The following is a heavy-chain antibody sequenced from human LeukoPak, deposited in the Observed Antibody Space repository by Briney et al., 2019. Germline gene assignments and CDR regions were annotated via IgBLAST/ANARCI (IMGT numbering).Heavy chain of an antibody. CDR2: ISHSGST. V-gene: IGHV4-38-2*02. D-gene: IGHD3-10*02. CDR1: GYSISSGYY. Sequence: KPSETLSLTCSVSGYSISSGYYWGWIRQPPGKGLEWIGTISHSGSTYYNPSLKSRVTISLDTSKNQFSLKLSSVTAADTAVYYCATYHFRGATHYFDYWGQGILVTVFS. CDR3: ATYHFRGATHYFDY. J-gene: IGHJ4*02.